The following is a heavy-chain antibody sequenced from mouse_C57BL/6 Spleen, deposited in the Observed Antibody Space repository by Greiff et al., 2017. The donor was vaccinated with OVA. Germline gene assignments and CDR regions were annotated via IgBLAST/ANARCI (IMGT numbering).Heavy chain of an antibody. CDR3: ARWFYYGYDDAMDY. Sequence: QVQLKESGAELVKPGASVKLSCKASGYTFTSYWMHWVKQRPGRGLEWIGRIDPNSGGTKYNEKFKSKATLTVDKPSSTAYMQLSSLTSEDSAVYYCARWFYYGYDDAMDYWGQGTSVTVSS. D-gene: IGHD2-2*01. CDR1: GYTFTSYW. CDR2: IDPNSGGT. J-gene: IGHJ4*01. V-gene: IGHV1-72*01.